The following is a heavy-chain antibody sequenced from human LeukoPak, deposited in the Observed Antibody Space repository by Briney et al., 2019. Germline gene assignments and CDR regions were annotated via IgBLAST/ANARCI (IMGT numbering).Heavy chain of an antibody. CDR1: GFTFRSYS. Sequence: GGSLRLSCAASGFTFRSYSMNWVRQAPGKGLEWVSSINSDSNYIYYADSVQGRFTISRDNAKSSLYLQMNSLRAEDTAVYYCAVAYYYGSGDAFDIWGQGTKVTVSS. V-gene: IGHV3-21*01. CDR2: INSDSNYI. J-gene: IGHJ3*02. D-gene: IGHD3-10*01. CDR3: AVAYYYGSGDAFDI.